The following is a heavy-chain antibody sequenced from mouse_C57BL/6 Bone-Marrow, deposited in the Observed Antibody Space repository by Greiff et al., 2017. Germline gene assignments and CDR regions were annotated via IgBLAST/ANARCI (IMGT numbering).Heavy chain of an antibody. D-gene: IGHD2-5*01. Sequence: VQLKESVAELVRPGASVKLSCTASGFNIKNTYMHWVKQRPEQGLEWIGRIDPANGNTKYAPKFQGKATITAATSSNTAYLQLSSLTSEDTAIYYCARSYYSNYDAMDYWGQGTSVTVSS. CDR1: GFNIKNTY. CDR2: IDPANGNT. V-gene: IGHV14-3*01. CDR3: ARSYYSNYDAMDY. J-gene: IGHJ4*01.